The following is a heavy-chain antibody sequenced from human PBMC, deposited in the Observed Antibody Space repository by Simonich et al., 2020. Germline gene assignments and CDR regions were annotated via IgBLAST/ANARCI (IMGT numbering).Heavy chain of an antibody. D-gene: IGHD6-6*01. J-gene: IGHJ6*03. V-gene: IGHV1-2*02. CDR3: ARDRAARYYYYYYMDV. CDR1: GYTFTGYY. CDR2: SNPTRGGT. Sequence: QVQLVQSGAEVKKPGASVKVSCKASGYTFTGYYMHWGRQAPGQGLDGVGWSNPTRGGTNYAQKLQGRVTRTRDTSISTAYMELSRLRSDDTAVYYCARDRAARYYYYYYMDVWGKGTTVTVSS.